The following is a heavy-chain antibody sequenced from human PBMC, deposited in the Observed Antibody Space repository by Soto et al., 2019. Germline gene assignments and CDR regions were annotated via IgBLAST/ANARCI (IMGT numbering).Heavy chain of an antibody. CDR1: GFTFSNMW. J-gene: IGHJ4*02. Sequence: EVQLVESGGGLAKPGGSLRLSCTASGFTFSNMWMSWVRQAPGKGLEWVGRIKDKTDGGTTDYAAPVKGRFAISRDDSKCRLYLQMNSLKTDDTAVYYCTTGHYWGQGTLVTVSS. CDR3: TTGHY. CDR2: IKDKTDGGTT. V-gene: IGHV3-15*01.